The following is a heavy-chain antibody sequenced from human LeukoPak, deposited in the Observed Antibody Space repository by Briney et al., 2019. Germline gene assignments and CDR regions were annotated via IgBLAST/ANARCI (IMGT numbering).Heavy chain of an antibody. CDR3: AKSLLTTASGTGRAFDI. CDR2: ISWNSGSI. J-gene: IGHJ3*02. D-gene: IGHD1-26*01. V-gene: IGHV3-9*01. Sequence: GGSLRLSCAASGFTFDDYAMHWVRQAPGKGLEWVSGISWNSGSIGYADSVKGRFTISRDNAKNTLYLQMDSLRAEDTAKYYCAKSLLTTASGTGRAFDIWGQGTMVTVPA. CDR1: GFTFDDYA.